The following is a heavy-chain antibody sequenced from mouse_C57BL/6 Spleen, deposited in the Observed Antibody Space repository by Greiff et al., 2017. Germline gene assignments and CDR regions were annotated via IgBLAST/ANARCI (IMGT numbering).Heavy chain of an antibody. CDR2: IYPRSGNT. V-gene: IGHV1-81*01. Sequence: QVQLKQSGAELVRPGASVKLSCKASGYTFTSYGIRWVKQRTGQGLEWIGGIYPRSGNTYYHEKFKGKATLTADKSSSTAYMELRSLTSGDSAVYLCARGREGLGSSYFWDFDGWGTGTTVTVAS. D-gene: IGHD1-1*01. CDR3: ARGREGLGSSYFWDFDG. CDR1: GYTFTSYG. J-gene: IGHJ1*03.